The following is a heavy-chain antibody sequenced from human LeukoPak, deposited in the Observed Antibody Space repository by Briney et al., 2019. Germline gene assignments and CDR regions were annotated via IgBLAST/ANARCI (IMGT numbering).Heavy chain of an antibody. CDR1: GFTFSSYS. D-gene: IGHD3-3*01. Sequence: GGSLRLSCAASGFTFSSYSMNWVRQAPGKGLEWVSSISSSSSYIYYADSVKGRFTISRDNSKNTLYLQMNSLRAEDTAVYYCARDPVGYFDYWGQGTLVTVSS. J-gene: IGHJ4*02. CDR2: ISSSSSYI. V-gene: IGHV3-21*01. CDR3: ARDPVGYFDY.